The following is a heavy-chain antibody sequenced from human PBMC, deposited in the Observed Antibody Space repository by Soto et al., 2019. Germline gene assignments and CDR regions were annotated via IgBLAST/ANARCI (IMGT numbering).Heavy chain of an antibody. J-gene: IGHJ1*01. CDR2: IYYSGST. CDR1: GGSISSYY. Sequence: SETLSLTCTVSGGSISSYYWSWIRQPPGKGLEWIGYIYYSGSTNYNPSLKSRVTISVDTSKNQFSLKLSSVTAADTAVYYCARDQGVKQWPVGGYFQHWGQGTRVTVSS. CDR3: ARDQGVKQWPVGGYFQH. V-gene: IGHV4-59*01. D-gene: IGHD6-19*01.